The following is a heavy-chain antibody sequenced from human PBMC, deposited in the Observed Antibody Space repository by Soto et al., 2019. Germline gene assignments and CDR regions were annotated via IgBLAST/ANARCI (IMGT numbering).Heavy chain of an antibody. CDR3: ARVRSRCSGGSCYPNGFDI. CDR2: ISYDGSNK. J-gene: IGHJ3*02. Sequence: PGGSLRLSCAASGFTFSSYAMHWVRQAPGKGLEWVAVISYDGSNKYYADSVKGRFTISRDNSKNTLYLQMNSLRAEDTAVYYCARVRSRCSGGSCYPNGFDIWGQGTMVTVSS. V-gene: IGHV3-30*14. CDR1: GFTFSSYA. D-gene: IGHD2-15*01.